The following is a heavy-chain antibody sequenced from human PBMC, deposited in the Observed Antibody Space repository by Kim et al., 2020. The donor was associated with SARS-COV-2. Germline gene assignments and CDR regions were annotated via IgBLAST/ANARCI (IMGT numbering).Heavy chain of an antibody. V-gene: IGHV1-2*06. J-gene: IGHJ5*02. Sequence: ASVKVSCKASGYTFTGYYMHWVRQAPGQGLEWMGRINPNSGGTNYAQKFQGRVTMTRDTSISTAYMELSRLRSDDTAVYYCARERSRYDSLDPWGQGTLVTVSS. CDR2: INPNSGGT. CDR1: GYTFTGYY. D-gene: IGHD3-3*01. CDR3: ARERSRYDSLDP.